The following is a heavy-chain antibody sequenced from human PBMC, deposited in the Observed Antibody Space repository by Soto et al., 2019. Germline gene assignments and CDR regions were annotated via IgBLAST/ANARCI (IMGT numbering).Heavy chain of an antibody. J-gene: IGHJ3*02. CDR2: SHYSGNT. Sequence: SETLSLTCTVSDGSIISYFWTWIRQSPGRGLQWIGYSHYSGNTNYNPSLKSRVTMSVDTSKNQFSLNLASVTAADTAVYYCARMNQLAPKRNAFDIWGQGTMVTVSS. D-gene: IGHD1-1*01. V-gene: IGHV4-59*01. CDR3: ARMNQLAPKRNAFDI. CDR1: DGSIISYF.